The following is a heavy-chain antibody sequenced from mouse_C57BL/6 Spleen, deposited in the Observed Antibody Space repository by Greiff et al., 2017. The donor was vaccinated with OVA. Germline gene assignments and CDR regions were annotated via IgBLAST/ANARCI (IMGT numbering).Heavy chain of an antibody. Sequence: EVQLQQSGAELVRPGASVKLSCTASGFNIKDDYMHWVKQRPEQGLEWIGWIDPENGDTEYASKFQGKATITADTSSNTAYLQRSILTSEDTAVYYCTPPRHYGNYDFDVWGTGTTVTVSS. J-gene: IGHJ1*03. CDR2: IDPENGDT. CDR3: TPPRHYGNYDFDV. D-gene: IGHD2-1*01. CDR1: GFNIKDDY. V-gene: IGHV14-4*01.